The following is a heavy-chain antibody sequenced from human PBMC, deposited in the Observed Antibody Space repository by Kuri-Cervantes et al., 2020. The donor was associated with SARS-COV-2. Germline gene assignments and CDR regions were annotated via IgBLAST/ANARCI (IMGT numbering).Heavy chain of an antibody. CDR3: AREVGIQLWSSGNAFDI. CDR1: GGTFNNYA. V-gene: IGHV1-69*13. J-gene: IGHJ3*02. Sequence: SVKVSCKASGGTFNNYAISWVRQAPGQGLEWMGGIIPVSPTYAQKFHGRVTLTADESTSTAYMELRSLRSDDTAVYYCAREVGIQLWSSGNAFDIWGQGTMVTVSS. CDR2: IIPVSP. D-gene: IGHD5-18*01.